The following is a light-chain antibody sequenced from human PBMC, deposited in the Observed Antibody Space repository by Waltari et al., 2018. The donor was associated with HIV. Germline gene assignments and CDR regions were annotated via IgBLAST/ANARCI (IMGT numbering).Light chain of an antibody. CDR3: QQYLSAPFT. V-gene: IGKV4-1*01. J-gene: IGKJ2*01. CDR1: KSVLYSSNNENY. CDR2: WAS. Sequence: DIVMTQSPDSLAVSLGERATINCKSSKSVLYSSNNENYLAWYQQKPGQPPRLLIYWASTRESGVPDRFSGSGSGTDFTLTISSLQAEDVAIYYCQQYLSAPFTFGQGSKLEIK.